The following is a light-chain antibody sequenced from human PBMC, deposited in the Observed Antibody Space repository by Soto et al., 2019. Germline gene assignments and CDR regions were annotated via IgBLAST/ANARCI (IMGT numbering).Light chain of an antibody. Sequence: QSALTQPASLSWSPGQSITISCTGTSSDVGSYNLVSGYQQHPGKAPKLMIYEVSKRPSGVSNRFSGSKSGNTASLTISGLQAEDEADYYCCSYAGSSFYVFGNGTKVTVL. CDR3: CSYAGSSFYV. V-gene: IGLV2-23*02. CDR2: EVS. J-gene: IGLJ1*01. CDR1: SSDVGSYNL.